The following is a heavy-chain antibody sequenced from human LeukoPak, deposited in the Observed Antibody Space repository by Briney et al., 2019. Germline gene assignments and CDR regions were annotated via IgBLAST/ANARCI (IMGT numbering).Heavy chain of an antibody. Sequence: PSETLSLTCTVSGGSISSYYWSWIRQPAGKGLEWIGRIYTSGSTNYNPSLKSRVTMSVDTSKNQFSLKLSSVTAADTAVYYCARSTAAAPNWYFDLWGRGTLVTVSS. CDR2: IYTSGST. D-gene: IGHD2-2*01. CDR1: GGSISSYY. CDR3: ARSTAAAPNWYFDL. V-gene: IGHV4-4*07. J-gene: IGHJ2*01.